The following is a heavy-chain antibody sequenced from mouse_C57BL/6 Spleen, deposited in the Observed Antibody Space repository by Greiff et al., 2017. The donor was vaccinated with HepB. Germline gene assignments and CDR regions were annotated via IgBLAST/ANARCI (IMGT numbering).Heavy chain of an antibody. Sequence: VMLVESGPGLVAPSQSLSITCTVSGFSLTSYGVHWVRQPPGKGLEWLGVIWAGGSTNYNSALMSRLSISKDTSKSQVFLNMNRLQTDDTAMYYCARLEDIWGQGTTLTVSS. CDR2: IWAGGST. CDR3: ARLEDI. CDR1: GFSLTSYG. V-gene: IGHV2-9*02. D-gene: IGHD1-3*01. J-gene: IGHJ2*01.